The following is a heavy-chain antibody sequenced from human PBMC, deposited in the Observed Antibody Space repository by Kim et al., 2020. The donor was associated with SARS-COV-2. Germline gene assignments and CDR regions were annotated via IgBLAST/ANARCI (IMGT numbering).Heavy chain of an antibody. D-gene: IGHD2-15*01. Sequence: SETLSLTCALYGGTFTGYYWNWVRQSPGEGLQWIGDIDYKGRTNYCPSLKSRVAISVDASKKQFSLKLNSMTAADTAVYFCARGGPRNVRGWLLHWGRGTPVTVSS. CDR1: GGTFTGYY. J-gene: IGHJ4*02. CDR3: ARGGPRNVRGWLLH. CDR2: IDYKGRT. V-gene: IGHV4-34*01.